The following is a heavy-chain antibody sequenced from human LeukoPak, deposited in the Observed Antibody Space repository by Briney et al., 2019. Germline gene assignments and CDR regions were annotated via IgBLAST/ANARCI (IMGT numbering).Heavy chain of an antibody. CDR3: ARKRYYGSGSSDDAFDI. CDR1: GGSISSSSYY. V-gene: IGHV4-39*07. D-gene: IGHD3-10*01. CDR2: IYHSGST. J-gene: IGHJ3*02. Sequence: SETLSLTCTVSGGSISSSSYYWGWIRQPPGKGLEWIGSIYHSGSTYYNPSLKSRVTISVDTSKNQFSLKLSSVTAADTAVYYCARKRYYGSGSSDDAFDIWGQGTMVTVSS.